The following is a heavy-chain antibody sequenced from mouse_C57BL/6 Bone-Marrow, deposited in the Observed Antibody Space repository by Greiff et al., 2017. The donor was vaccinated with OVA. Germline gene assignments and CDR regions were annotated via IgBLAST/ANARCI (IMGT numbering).Heavy chain of an antibody. CDR1: GFSLTSYA. CDR2: IWTGGGT. CDR3: ATYYYGSSTWFAY. Sequence: VQLQQSGPGLVAPSQSLSITCTVSGFSLTSYAISWVRQPPGKGLEWLGVIWTGGGTNYNSALKSRLSISKDNSKSQVFLKMNSLQTDDTARYYCATYYYGSSTWFAYWGQGTLVTVSA. D-gene: IGHD1-1*01. V-gene: IGHV2-9-1*01. J-gene: IGHJ3*01.